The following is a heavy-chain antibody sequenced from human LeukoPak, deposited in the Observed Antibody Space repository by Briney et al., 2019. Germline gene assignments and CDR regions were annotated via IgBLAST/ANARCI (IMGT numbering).Heavy chain of an antibody. CDR2: ISSSSSYT. CDR3: AGVPVLPYSGSYGNWFDL. V-gene: IGHV3-11*05. J-gene: IGHJ5*02. D-gene: IGHD1-26*01. Sequence: GGSLRLSCAASGFTFSDYYMSWIRQAPGKGLEWVSYISSSSSYTNYADSVKGRFTISRDNAKKSLYLQMNSLRAEDTAVYYCAGVPVLPYSGSYGNWFDLWGQGTLVSVSS. CDR1: GFTFSDYY.